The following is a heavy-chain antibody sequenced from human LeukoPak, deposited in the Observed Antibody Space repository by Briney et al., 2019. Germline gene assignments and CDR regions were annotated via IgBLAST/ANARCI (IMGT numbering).Heavy chain of an antibody. V-gene: IGHV3-7*03. J-gene: IGHJ4*02. CDR2: IKQDGSEK. D-gene: IGHD3-10*01. Sequence: GGSLRLSCAASGFTFSSYWMSWVRQAPGKGLEWVANIKQDGSEKYYVDSVKGRFTVSRDNSKNTLYLQMNSLRAEDTAVYYCANFYYYDSGRSLGTFDYWGQGTLVTVSS. CDR1: GFTFSSYW. CDR3: ANFYYYDSGRSLGTFDY.